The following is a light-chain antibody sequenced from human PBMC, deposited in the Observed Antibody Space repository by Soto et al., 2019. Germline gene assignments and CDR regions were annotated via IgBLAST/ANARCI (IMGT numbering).Light chain of an antibody. CDR1: QDISSW. CDR2: SAS. CDR3: QQANSFPIT. J-gene: IGKJ5*01. V-gene: IGKV1-12*01. Sequence: DIQMTQSPSSVSASGGDRVTITCRASQDISSWLGWYQQKPGNAPKLLIYSASSLESGVPSRFSGRGAGTGFTLAINTLQPEDWATYYCQQANSFPITDGQGTQLDIK.